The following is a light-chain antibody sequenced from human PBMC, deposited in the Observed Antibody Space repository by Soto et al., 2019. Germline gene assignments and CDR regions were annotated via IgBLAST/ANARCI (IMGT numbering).Light chain of an antibody. CDR2: GAS. J-gene: IGKJ5*01. V-gene: IGKV1-39*01. CDR1: QSLSSL. CDR3: QQSYSGVT. Sequence: DMQMSQSPSTLSSSVGDIVTITFRASQSLSSLLAWYRRKPGKAPDLLIYGASTLQSGAPTRLSGGGSGTDFTLTIRSLQPADSASYFCQQSYSGVTFGQGTRLEI.